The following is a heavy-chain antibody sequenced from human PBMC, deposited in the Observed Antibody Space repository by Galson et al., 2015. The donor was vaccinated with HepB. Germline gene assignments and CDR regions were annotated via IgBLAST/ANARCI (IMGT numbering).Heavy chain of an antibody. CDR1: GFTISRNY. J-gene: IGHJ4*02. Sequence: SLRLSCAASGFTISRNYMGWVRQVPGKGLEWVSLMYINGDTYYADSVKGRFPISRDDSSDTLYLQMNSLRAEDTAVYHCARERRIAARGGYYFDYWGPGTLVAVSS. D-gene: IGHD6-6*01. V-gene: IGHV3-53*01. CDR3: ARERRIAARGGYYFDY. CDR2: MYINGDT.